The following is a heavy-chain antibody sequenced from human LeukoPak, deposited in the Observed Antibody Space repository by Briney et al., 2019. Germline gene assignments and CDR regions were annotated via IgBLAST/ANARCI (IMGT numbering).Heavy chain of an antibody. CDR1: GFTFSSYA. V-gene: IGHV3-23*01. J-gene: IGHJ4*02. CDR3: GSWQGGGYFDY. Sequence: GGSLRLSCAASGFTFSSYAMSWVRQAPGKGLEWVSGISASGGSTYYADSVKGRFTISRDNSQNTLYLQMNSLRAEDTAVYYCGSWQGGGYFDYRGQGTLVTVSS. D-gene: IGHD3-16*01. CDR2: ISASGGST.